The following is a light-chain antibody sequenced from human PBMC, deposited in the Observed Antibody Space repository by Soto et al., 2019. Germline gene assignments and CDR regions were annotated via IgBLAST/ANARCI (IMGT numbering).Light chain of an antibody. CDR1: SSDVGSYTY. Sequence: HSALTQPAAVSGSPGQSITISCTGTSSDVGSYTYISWYQQHPGKAPKVMIHDVSIRPSGVSNRFSGSKSGNTASLTISGLQAEDEADSYCVSYTSSSPYVFGTGTKVTVL. CDR2: DVS. V-gene: IGLV2-14*01. J-gene: IGLJ1*01. CDR3: VSYTSSSPYV.